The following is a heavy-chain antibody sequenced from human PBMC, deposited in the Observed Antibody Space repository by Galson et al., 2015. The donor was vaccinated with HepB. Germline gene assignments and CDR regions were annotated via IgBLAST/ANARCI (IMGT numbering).Heavy chain of an antibody. Sequence: SLRLSCAASGFTFSSYAMHWVRQAPGKGLEWVAVISYDGSNKYYADSVKGRFTISRDNPKNTLYLQMNSLRAEDTAVYYCAREIVDVDTAMGYYYGMDVWGQGTTVTVSS. CDR1: GFTFSSYA. J-gene: IGHJ6*02. CDR3: AREIVDVDTAMGYYYGMDV. V-gene: IGHV3-30-3*01. D-gene: IGHD5-18*01. CDR2: ISYDGSNK.